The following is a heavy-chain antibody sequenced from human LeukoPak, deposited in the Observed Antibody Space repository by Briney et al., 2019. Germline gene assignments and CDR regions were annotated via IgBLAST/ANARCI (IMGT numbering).Heavy chain of an antibody. CDR2: IGGTVPTR. D-gene: IGHD3-10*01. J-gene: IGHJ4*02. Sequence: SGGSLRLSCAASGFTFSSYWMHWVRQAPGKGLVWVSGIGGTVPTRYYAKSVKGRFTISRDNSKNTGYLQMNNLRPEDTAVYYCAKDPQKGRFSYYVDYWGQGTLVTVSS. CDR3: AKDPQKGRFSYYVDY. CDR1: GFTFSSYW. V-gene: IGHV3-23*01.